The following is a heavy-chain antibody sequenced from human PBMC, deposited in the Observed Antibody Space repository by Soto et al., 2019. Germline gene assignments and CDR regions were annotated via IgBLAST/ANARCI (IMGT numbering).Heavy chain of an antibody. V-gene: IGHV1-2*04. CDR2: INPNSGGT. Sequence: ASVKVSCKASGYTFTGYYMHWVRQAPGQGLEWMGWINPNSGGTNYAQKFQGWVTMTRDTSISTAYMELSRLRSDDTAVYYCARGVRWLQLSQLGNYYSYYGMDVWGQGTTVTVSS. D-gene: IGHD5-12*01. J-gene: IGHJ6*02. CDR1: GYTFTGYY. CDR3: ARGVRWLQLSQLGNYYSYYGMDV.